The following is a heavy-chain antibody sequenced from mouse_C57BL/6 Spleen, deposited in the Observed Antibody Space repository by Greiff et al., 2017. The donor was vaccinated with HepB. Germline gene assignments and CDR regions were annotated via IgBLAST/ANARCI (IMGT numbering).Heavy chain of an antibody. D-gene: IGHD2-5*01. CDR3: ARRSNYDWYFDV. V-gene: IGHV1-22*01. CDR2: INPNNGGT. Sequence: VQLQQSGPELVKPGASVKMSCKASGYTFTDYNMHWVKQSHGKSLEWIGYINPNNGGTSYNQKFKGKATLTVNKSSSTAYMELRSLTSEDSAVYYCARRSNYDWYFDVWGTGTTVTVSS. CDR1: GYTFTDYN. J-gene: IGHJ1*03.